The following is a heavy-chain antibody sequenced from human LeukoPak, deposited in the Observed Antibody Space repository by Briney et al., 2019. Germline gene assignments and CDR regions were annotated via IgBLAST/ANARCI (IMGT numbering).Heavy chain of an antibody. V-gene: IGHV4-59*01. CDR2: IYYSGST. Sequence: KPSETLSLTCTVSGGSISSYYWSWIRQPPGKGLEWIGYIYYSGSTIYNPSLKSRVTISVDTSKNQFSLKLNSVTAADTAVYYCVRSGGRGGGVWGQGTLVTVSS. J-gene: IGHJ4*02. CDR3: VRSGGRGGGV. CDR1: GGSISSYY. D-gene: IGHD6-25*01.